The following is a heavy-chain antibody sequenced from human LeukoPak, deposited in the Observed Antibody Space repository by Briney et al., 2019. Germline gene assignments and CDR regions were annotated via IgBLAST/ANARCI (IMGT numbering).Heavy chain of an antibody. V-gene: IGHV4-59*01. CDR3: AREGSGSYPVDDY. J-gene: IGHJ4*02. Sequence: SETLSLTCTVSGGSISSYYWSWIRQPPGKGLEWIGYIYYSGSTNYNPSLKSRVTISVDTSKNQLSLKLSSVTAADTAVYYCAREGSGSYPVDDYWGQGTLVTVSS. D-gene: IGHD1-26*01. CDR2: IYYSGST. CDR1: GGSISSYY.